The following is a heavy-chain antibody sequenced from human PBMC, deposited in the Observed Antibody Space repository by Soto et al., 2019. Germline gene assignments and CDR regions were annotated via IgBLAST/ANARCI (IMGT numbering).Heavy chain of an antibody. J-gene: IGHJ4*02. CDR1: GFSFDSYE. V-gene: IGHV3-48*03. CDR2: LSGGGTTI. Sequence: PGGSRRLSCAASGFSFDSYERNWVRQATGKGLEWLSYLSGGGTTIYYADSMKGRYTISRDNPKNSLFLQMSSVRAEDMAVYYCARESEDLTSNFDYWGQGTLDTVSS. CDR3: ARESEDLTSNFDY.